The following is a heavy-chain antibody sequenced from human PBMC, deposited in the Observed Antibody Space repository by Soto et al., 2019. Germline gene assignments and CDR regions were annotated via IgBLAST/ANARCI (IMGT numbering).Heavy chain of an antibody. J-gene: IGHJ1*01. Sequence: GASVKVSCKASGYTFTSYGISWVGQAPGQGLEWMVWISVYHRNSKYAQKLHGRVTMLTYTCTSRPYLVLRSLRSDDTAVYYCAIRRALPDAEYFQHWGQGTLVTVSA. CDR1: GYTFTSYG. V-gene: IGHV1-18*04. CDR2: ISVYHRNS. CDR3: AIRRALPDAEYFQH. D-gene: IGHD1-26*01.